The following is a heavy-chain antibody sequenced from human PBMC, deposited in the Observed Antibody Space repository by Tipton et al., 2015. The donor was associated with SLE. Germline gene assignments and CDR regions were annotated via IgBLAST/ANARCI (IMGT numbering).Heavy chain of an antibody. Sequence: LRLSCTVSGGSISSYYWSWIRQPPGKGQEWIGYIYYSGSTNYNPSLKSRVTISVDTSKNQFTLKLSSVTAADTAVYYCASQDGTFDIWGQGTMVTVSS. V-gene: IGHV4-59*08. J-gene: IGHJ3*02. D-gene: IGHD1-26*01. CDR2: IYYSGST. CDR3: ASQDGTFDI. CDR1: GGSISSYY.